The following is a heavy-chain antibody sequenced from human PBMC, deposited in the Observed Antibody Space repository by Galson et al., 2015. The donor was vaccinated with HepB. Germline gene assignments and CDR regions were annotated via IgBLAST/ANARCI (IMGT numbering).Heavy chain of an antibody. CDR1: EFILSMYW. D-gene: IGHD3-10*01. CDR3: ARVKRGEGYSFYDYGMDV. V-gene: IGHV3-7*05. Sequence: SLRLSCAASEFILSMYWMNWVRQAPGKGLEWVANIKEDGSEKNYVDSVKGRFTIARDNVKNSLYLQMNSLRAEDTAVYYCARVKRGEGYSFYDYGMDVWGRGTTVTVAS. CDR2: IKEDGSEK. J-gene: IGHJ6*02.